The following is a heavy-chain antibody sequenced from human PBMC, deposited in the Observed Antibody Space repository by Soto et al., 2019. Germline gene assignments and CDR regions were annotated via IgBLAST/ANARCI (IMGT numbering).Heavy chain of an antibody. J-gene: IGHJ5*02. D-gene: IGHD1-26*01. CDR1: GGSISSYY. Sequence: SETLSLTCTVSGGSISSYYWSWIRQPPGKGLEWIGYIYYSGSTNYNPSLKSRVTISVDTSKNQFSLKLSSVTAADTAVYYCAGATASGSWFDTWGKGPLVTVPS. CDR2: IYYSGST. CDR3: AGATASGSWFDT. V-gene: IGHV4-59*08.